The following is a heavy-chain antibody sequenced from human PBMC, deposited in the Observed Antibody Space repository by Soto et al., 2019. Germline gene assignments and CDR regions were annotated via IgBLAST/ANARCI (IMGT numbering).Heavy chain of an antibody. Sequence: GGSLRLSCAASGFTFSSYAMSWVRQAPGKGLEWVSAISGSGGSTYYADSVKGRFTISRDNSKNTLYLQMNSLRAEDTAVYYCARGLTYYYYYYMDVWGKGTTVTVSS. V-gene: IGHV3-23*01. CDR3: ARGLTYYYYYYMDV. CDR2: ISGSGGST. CDR1: GFTFSSYA. D-gene: IGHD2-8*01. J-gene: IGHJ6*03.